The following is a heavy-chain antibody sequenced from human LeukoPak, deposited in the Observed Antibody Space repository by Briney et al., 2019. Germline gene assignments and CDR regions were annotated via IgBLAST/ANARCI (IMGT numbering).Heavy chain of an antibody. CDR1: SGSISSSSYN. CDR2: FYYSGST. V-gene: IGHV4-39*07. CDR3: ARKEGGELVNTRRWFDP. Sequence: SETLSLTCTVSSGSISSSSYNWGWIRQPPGKGLEWIGSFYYSGSTYYNPSLKSRVTISVDPSKNQFSLKLTSVTAADTAVYYCARKEGGELVNTRRWFDPWGQGTLVTVSS. J-gene: IGHJ5*02. D-gene: IGHD6-13*01.